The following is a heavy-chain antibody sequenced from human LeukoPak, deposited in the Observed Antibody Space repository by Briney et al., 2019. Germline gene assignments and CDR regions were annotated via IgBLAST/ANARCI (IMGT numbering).Heavy chain of an antibody. D-gene: IGHD1-26*01. CDR2: FDPEDGET. J-gene: IGHJ3*02. Sequence: ASVKVSCKVSGYTLTELSMHWVRQAPGKGLEWMGGFDPEDGETIYAQKFQGRVTMTEDTSTDTAYMGLSSLRSEDTAVYYCATAEPSEWELAAFDIWGQGTMVTVSS. CDR3: ATAEPSEWELAAFDI. V-gene: IGHV1-24*01. CDR1: GYTLTELS.